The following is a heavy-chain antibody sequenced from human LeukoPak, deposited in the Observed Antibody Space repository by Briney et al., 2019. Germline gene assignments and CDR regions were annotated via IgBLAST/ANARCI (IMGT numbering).Heavy chain of an antibody. CDR1: GFTFSSYS. D-gene: IGHD6-19*01. V-gene: IGHV3-21*01. CDR3: ARDSWEQWLVPDYYYYGMDV. Sequence: PGGSLRLSCAASGFTFSSYSMNWVRQAPGRGLEWVSSICSSGSYIYYADSVKGRFTISRDNAKNSLYLQMNSVRAEDTAVYYCARDSWEQWLVPDYYYYGMDVWGQGTTVTVSS. CDR2: ICSSGSYI. J-gene: IGHJ6*02.